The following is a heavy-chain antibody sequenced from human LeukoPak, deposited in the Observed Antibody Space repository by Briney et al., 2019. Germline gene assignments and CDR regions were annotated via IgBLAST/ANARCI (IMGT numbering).Heavy chain of an antibody. Sequence: ASVKVSCKVSGYTLTELSMHWVRQAPGKGLEWMGGFDPEDGETIYAQKFQGRVTMTEDTSTDTAYMELSSLRSEDTAVYYCATPIRGVISGGSPFDYWGQGTLVTVSS. CDR2: FDPEDGET. V-gene: IGHV1-24*01. CDR3: ATPIRGVISGGSPFDY. J-gene: IGHJ4*02. CDR1: GYTLTELS. D-gene: IGHD3-10*01.